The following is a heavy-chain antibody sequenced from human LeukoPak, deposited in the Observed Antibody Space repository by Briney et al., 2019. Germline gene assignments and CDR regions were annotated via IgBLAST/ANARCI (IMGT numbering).Heavy chain of an antibody. CDR2: INSGGSST. CDR1: GFTFSSYW. J-gene: IGHJ4*02. Sequence: GGSLRLSCAASGFTFSSYWMHWVRQASGKGLVWVSRINSGGSSTSYADSVKGRFTISRDNAKNTLYLQMNSLRAEDTAVYYCARGGCSGGSCYFPSRLIVYWGQGTLVTVSS. D-gene: IGHD2-15*01. CDR3: ARGGCSGGSCYFPSRLIVY. V-gene: IGHV3-74*01.